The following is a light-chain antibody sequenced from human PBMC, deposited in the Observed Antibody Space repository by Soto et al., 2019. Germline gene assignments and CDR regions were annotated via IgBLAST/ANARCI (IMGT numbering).Light chain of an antibody. Sequence: EIVMTQSPATLSVSPGERATLSCRASQSVSSDLAWYQQKPGQAPRLLIYGASTRETGIPAMFSGSGAGTEFTLTISSLQSEDFAVYYCQQYNNWPWTFGQGTKVDIK. V-gene: IGKV3-15*01. CDR1: QSVSSD. J-gene: IGKJ1*01. CDR2: GAS. CDR3: QQYNNWPWT.